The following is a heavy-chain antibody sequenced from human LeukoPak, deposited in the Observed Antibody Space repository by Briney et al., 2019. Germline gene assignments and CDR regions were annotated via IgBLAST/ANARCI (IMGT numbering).Heavy chain of an antibody. J-gene: IGHJ4*02. CDR2: IKQDGSEK. D-gene: IGHD6-13*01. CDR3: ARRGTSSSWAHFDY. V-gene: IGHV3-7*05. CDR1: GFTFSSYW. Sequence: GGSLRLSCAAPGFTFSSYWMTWVRQAPGKGLEWVANIKQDGSEKYYVDSVKGRFTISRDNAKNSLYLQMNSLEAEDTAVYYCARRGTSSSWAHFDYWGQGTLVTVSS.